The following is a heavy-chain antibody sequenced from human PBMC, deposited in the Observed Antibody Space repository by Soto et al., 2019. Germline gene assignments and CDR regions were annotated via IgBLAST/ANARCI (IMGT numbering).Heavy chain of an antibody. CDR2: INSDGSST. CDR1: GFTFSSYW. D-gene: IGHD6-19*01. CDR3: ARDRIAVAGSYYHYMDV. J-gene: IGHJ6*03. V-gene: IGHV3-74*01. Sequence: PGGSLRLSCAASGFTFSSYWMHWVRQAPGKGLVWVSRINSDGSSTSYADSVKGRFTISRDNAKNTLYLQMNSLRAEDTAVYYCARDRIAVAGSYYHYMDVWGKGTTVTVSS.